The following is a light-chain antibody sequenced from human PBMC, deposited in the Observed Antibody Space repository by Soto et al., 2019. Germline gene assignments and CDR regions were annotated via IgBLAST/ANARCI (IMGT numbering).Light chain of an antibody. J-gene: IGKJ4*01. CDR3: QQYNSYPLT. Sequence: DIQMTQSPSTLSASVGDRVTITCRASQTVSSWLAWYQQKPGKAPKLLIYQASTLETGVPSRFSGSGSGTEFTLTIAGLQPDDFATYYCQQYNSYPLTFGGGTKVDIK. CDR2: QAS. CDR1: QTVSSW. V-gene: IGKV1-5*03.